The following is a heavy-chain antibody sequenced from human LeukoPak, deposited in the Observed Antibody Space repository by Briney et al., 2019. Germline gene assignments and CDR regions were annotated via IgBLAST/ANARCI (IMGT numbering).Heavy chain of an antibody. CDR2: ISWNSGSI. D-gene: IGHD4-17*01. Sequence: GRSLRLSCAASGFTFDDYAMHWVRQAPGKGLEWVSGISWNSGSIGYADSVKGRFTISRDNAKNSLYLQMNSLRAEDTALYYCAKSGLTTWDYDAFDIWGQGTMVTVSS. V-gene: IGHV3-9*01. CDR1: GFTFDDYA. CDR3: AKSGLTTWDYDAFDI. J-gene: IGHJ3*02.